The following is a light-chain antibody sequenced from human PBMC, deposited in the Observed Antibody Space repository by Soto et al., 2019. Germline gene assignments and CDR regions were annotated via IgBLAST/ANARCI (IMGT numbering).Light chain of an antibody. CDR2: AAS. CDR1: QSVTSNY. Sequence: EIVLTQSPGTLSLSPGERATLSCRASQSVTSNYLAWYQQKRGQAPRLLIYAASTRATGIPDRFSGSGSGTDFTLTISRLEPEDFAVYYCHQYSNSLSTFGQGTKVEIK. V-gene: IGKV3-20*01. CDR3: HQYSNSLST. J-gene: IGKJ1*01.